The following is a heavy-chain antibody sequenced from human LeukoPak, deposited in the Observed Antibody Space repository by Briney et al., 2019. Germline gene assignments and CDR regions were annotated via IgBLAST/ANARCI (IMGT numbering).Heavy chain of an antibody. V-gene: IGHV5-51*01. CDR3: ARGLGYSYGFMGWYFDL. J-gene: IGHJ2*01. D-gene: IGHD5-18*01. CDR2: IYPGVSDT. Sequence: GESLKISCKGSGYSFTSYWIGWVRQMPGKGLEWMGIIYPGVSDTRYSPSFQGQVTISADKSISTAYLQWSSLKASDTAMYYCARGLGYSYGFMGWYFDLWGRGTLVTVSS. CDR1: GYSFTSYW.